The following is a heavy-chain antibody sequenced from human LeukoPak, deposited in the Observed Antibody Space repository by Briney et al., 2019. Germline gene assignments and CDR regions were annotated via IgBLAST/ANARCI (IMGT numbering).Heavy chain of an antibody. CDR1: GYTFTGYY. D-gene: IGHD1-26*01. CDR2: INPNSGGT. Sequence: ASVKVSCKASGYTFTGYYMHWVRQAPEQGLEWMGWINPNSGGTNYAQKFQGRVTMTRDTSISTAYMELSRLRSDDTAVYYCARVWVGATAHGHIKNYFDYWGQGTLVTVSS. V-gene: IGHV1-2*02. J-gene: IGHJ4*02. CDR3: ARVWVGATAHGHIKNYFDY.